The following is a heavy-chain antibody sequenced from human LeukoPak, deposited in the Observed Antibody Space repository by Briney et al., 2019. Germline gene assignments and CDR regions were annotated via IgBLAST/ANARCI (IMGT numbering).Heavy chain of an antibody. CDR2: IKQDGSEK. Sequence: PGGSLRLSCAASGFTFSSYSMNWVRQAPGKGREWVANIKQDGSEKYYVDSVKGRFTISRDNAKNSLYLQMNSLRAEDTAVYYCARGWGNSVDTAMVIWGQGTLVTVSS. V-gene: IGHV3-7*01. CDR1: GFTFSSYS. CDR3: ARGWGNSVDTAMVI. J-gene: IGHJ4*02. D-gene: IGHD5-18*01.